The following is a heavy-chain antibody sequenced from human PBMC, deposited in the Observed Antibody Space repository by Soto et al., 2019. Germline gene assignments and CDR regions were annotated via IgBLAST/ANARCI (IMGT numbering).Heavy chain of an antibody. J-gene: IGHJ6*04. CDR2: IKPNTDDT. Sequence: ASVKVSCKPSGFTFSGVELHWVRQAPGQGLERMGWIKPNTDDTGSAPNFQGRDSLTWDTSSSAGYMDLSMLISDYTAVYYCVRSPYSLAGDGKHYYYGMGLWGIGPTVTVSS. CDR3: VRSPYSLAGDGKHYYYGMGL. V-gene: IGHV1-2*02. D-gene: IGHD2-15*01. CDR1: GFTFSGVE.